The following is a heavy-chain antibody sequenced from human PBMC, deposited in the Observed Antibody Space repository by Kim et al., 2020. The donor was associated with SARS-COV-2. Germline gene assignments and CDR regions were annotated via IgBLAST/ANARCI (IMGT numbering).Heavy chain of an antibody. V-gene: IGHV3-21*01. Sequence: GGSLRLSCAASGFSFSTYTMNWVRQTPERGLEWVASIRSSSSSMFYADSVQGRFTISRDDAKSSLYLQMNTLRAEDTAVYYCATAFNRDNIAWGQGTLVTVSS. CDR1: GFSFSTYT. CDR2: IRSSSSSM. CDR3: ATAFNRDNIA. D-gene: IGHD1-1*01. J-gene: IGHJ5*02.